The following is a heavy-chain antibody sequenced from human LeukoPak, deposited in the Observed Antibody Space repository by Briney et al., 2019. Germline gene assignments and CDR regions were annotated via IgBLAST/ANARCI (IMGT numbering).Heavy chain of an antibody. V-gene: IGHV3-30-3*01. D-gene: IGHD2-2*01. CDR2: ISYDGGNK. Sequence: GGSLRLSCAASGFTFSSYAMHWVRQAPGKGLEWVAVISYDGGNKYYADSVKGRFTISRDNSKNTLYLQMNSLRAEDTAVYYCARAEVGYCSSTSCYGMDVWGQGTTVTVSS. CDR3: ARAEVGYCSSTSCYGMDV. J-gene: IGHJ6*02. CDR1: GFTFSSYA.